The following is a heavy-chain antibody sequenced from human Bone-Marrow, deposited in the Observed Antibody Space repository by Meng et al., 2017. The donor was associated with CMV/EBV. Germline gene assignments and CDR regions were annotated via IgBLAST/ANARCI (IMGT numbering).Heavy chain of an antibody. J-gene: IGHJ4*02. V-gene: IGHV3-30*02. Sequence: GESLKISCAASGFTFSNFEVHWVRQAPGKGLEWVAFIRYDGSNKYYADSVKGRFTISRDNSKNTLYLQMDSLRAEDTAVYYCAKARSVVTPYYFDYWGQGTLVTVSS. CDR2: IRYDGSNK. CDR3: AKARSVVTPYYFDY. D-gene: IGHD4-23*01. CDR1: GFTFSNFE.